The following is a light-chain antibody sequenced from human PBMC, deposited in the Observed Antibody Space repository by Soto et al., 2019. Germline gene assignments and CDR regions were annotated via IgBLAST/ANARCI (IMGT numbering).Light chain of an antibody. CDR1: SGYSTYA. CDR3: QSLGTGIQV. CDR2: INYDGTH. Sequence: QSVLTQSPSASASLGASVKLTCTLSSGYSTYAIAWHQQQSEKGPRFLMKINYDGTHSKGDGFFDRFSGSSSGAERHLTISSLQSEDEADYYCQSLGTGIQVFGGGTKLPVL. V-gene: IGLV4-69*01. J-gene: IGLJ3*02.